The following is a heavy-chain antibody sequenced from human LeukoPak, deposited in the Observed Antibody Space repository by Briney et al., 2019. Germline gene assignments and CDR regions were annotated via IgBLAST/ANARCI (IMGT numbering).Heavy chain of an antibody. CDR2: IYPSGST. J-gene: IGHJ5*02. CDR3: ARVSSRDSRFDP. CDR1: GGSISSGSHY. V-gene: IGHV4-61*02. Sequence: PSETLSLTCTVSGGSISSGSHYWSWIRQPPGRGLEWIGRIYPSGSTNYNPSLKSRVTISVDTSKNQFSLKLSSVTAADTAVYHCARVSSRDSRFDPWGQGTLVTVSS. D-gene: IGHD5-24*01.